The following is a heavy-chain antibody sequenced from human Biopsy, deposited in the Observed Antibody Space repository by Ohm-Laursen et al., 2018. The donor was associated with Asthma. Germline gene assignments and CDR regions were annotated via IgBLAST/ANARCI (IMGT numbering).Heavy chain of an antibody. CDR1: GFYFRDYF. CDR2: ISASGSTK. V-gene: IGHV3-11*01. CDR3: ARVLESSSRGPFYFFALDV. Sequence: LSLTCAASGFYFRDYFMTWMRQAPGKGLEWVASISASGSTKYPSESVQGRSTISRDNAQNLLILEMDSLRADDTGIYYCARVLESSSRGPFYFFALDVWGQGTPVAVSS. J-gene: IGHJ6*02. D-gene: IGHD6-13*01.